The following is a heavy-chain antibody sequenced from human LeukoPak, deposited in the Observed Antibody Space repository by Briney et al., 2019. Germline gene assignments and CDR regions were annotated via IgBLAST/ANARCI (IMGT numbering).Heavy chain of an antibody. Sequence: GGSLRLSCAASGFTFSSYSMNWVRQAPGKGLEWVSSISSSSSYIYYADSVKGRFTISRDNAKNSLYLQMNSLRAEDTAVYYCARSGELSGYYFYYWGQGTLVTVSS. J-gene: IGHJ4*02. D-gene: IGHD5-12*01. CDR2: ISSSSSYI. V-gene: IGHV3-21*01. CDR1: GFTFSSYS. CDR3: ARSGELSGYYFYY.